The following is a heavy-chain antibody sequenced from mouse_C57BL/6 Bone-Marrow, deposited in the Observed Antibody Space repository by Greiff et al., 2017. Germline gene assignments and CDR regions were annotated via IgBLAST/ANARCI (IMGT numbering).Heavy chain of an antibody. CDR3: AREGNRYY. Sequence: VKLVESGPELVKPGASVKLSCKASGYTFTSYDINWVKQRPGQGLEWIGWIYPRDGSTKDNEKFKGKDTLTVDTSSSTAYMELHSLTSEDSAVYFCAREGNRYYWGQGTTLTVSS. CDR2: IYPRDGST. D-gene: IGHD2-1*01. CDR1: GYTFTSYD. J-gene: IGHJ2*01. V-gene: IGHV1-85*01.